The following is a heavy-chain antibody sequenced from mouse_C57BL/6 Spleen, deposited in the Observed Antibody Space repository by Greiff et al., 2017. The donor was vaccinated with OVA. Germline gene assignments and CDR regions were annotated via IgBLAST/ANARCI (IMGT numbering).Heavy chain of an antibody. V-gene: IGHV1-22*01. CDR2: INPNNGGT. J-gene: IGHJ3*01. Sequence: VQLKESGPELVKPGASVKMSCKASGYTFTDYNMHWVKQSHGKSLEWIGYINPNNGGTSYNQKFKGKATLTVNKSSSTAYMELRSLTSEDSAVYYCARGDYDYAWFAYWGQGTLVTVSA. CDR1: GYTFTDYN. D-gene: IGHD2-4*01. CDR3: ARGDYDYAWFAY.